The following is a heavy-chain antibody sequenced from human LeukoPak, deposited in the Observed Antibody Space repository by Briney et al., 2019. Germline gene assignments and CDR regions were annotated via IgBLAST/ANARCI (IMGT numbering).Heavy chain of an antibody. CDR1: GYNFTSYW. D-gene: IGHD6-13*01. Sequence: GESLKISCTGYGYNFTSYWIGWARQMPGKGLEWMGTIYPGDSDTRYSPSFQGQVTISADKSISTAYLQWSSLKAWDTAMYYCARQGIAGDYWGQGTLVTVSS. J-gene: IGHJ4*02. CDR3: ARQGIAGDY. V-gene: IGHV5-51*01. CDR2: IYPGDSDT.